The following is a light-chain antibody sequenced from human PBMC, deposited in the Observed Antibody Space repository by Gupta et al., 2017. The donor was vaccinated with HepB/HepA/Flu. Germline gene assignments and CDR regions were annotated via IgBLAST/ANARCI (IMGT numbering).Light chain of an antibody. CDR1: QSVSSY. Sequence: EMLLTQSPATLSLSPGERATLSCRARQSVSSYLAWYQRKPGQAPRLLIYDASNRATGIPARFSGSWSGTDVTLAISSLGPEDFAVYYCQQRSNWPRTFGQGTKMEIK. CDR3: QQRSNWPRT. CDR2: DAS. V-gene: IGKV3-11*01. J-gene: IGKJ2*01.